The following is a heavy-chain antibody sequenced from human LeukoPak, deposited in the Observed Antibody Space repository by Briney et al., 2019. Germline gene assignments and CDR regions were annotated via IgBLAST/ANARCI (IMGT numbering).Heavy chain of an antibody. D-gene: IGHD1-1*01. CDR3: ARGPPTAQYFQH. CDR2: INPNSGNT. CDR1: GYTFATYD. Sequence: ASVKVSCKASGYTFATYDINWVRQATGQGLQWMGWINPNSGNTGYAQKFQGRITITRNTSISTVYMELSSLRSEDTAVYYCARGPPTAQYFQHWGQGTLVTVSS. J-gene: IGHJ1*01. V-gene: IGHV1-8*03.